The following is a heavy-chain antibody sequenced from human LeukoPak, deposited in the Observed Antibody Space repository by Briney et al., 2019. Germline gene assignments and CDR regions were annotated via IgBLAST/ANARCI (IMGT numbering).Heavy chain of an antibody. CDR2: IYHSGST. Sequence: PSGTLSLTCAVSGGSISSSNWWSWVRQPPGKGLEWIGEIYHSGSTNYNPSLKSRVTISVDKSKNQFSLKLSSVTAADTAVYYCARSSYYDFWSGYSPPYYYYYMDVWGKGTTVTVSS. CDR1: GGSISSSNW. V-gene: IGHV4-4*02. J-gene: IGHJ6*03. CDR3: ARSSYYDFWSGYSPPYYYYYMDV. D-gene: IGHD3-3*01.